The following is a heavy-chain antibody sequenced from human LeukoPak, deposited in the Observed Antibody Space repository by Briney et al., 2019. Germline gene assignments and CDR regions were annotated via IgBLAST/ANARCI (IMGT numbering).Heavy chain of an antibody. CDR3: ARGDYYDSSGSESDYYYGMDV. V-gene: IGHV4-61*01. J-gene: IGHJ6*02. Sequence: SETLSLTCTVSGGSFSSGSYCWSWIRQPPGKGLEWIGYIYYSGSTNYNPSLKSRVTISVDTSKNQFSLKLSSVTAADTAVYYCARGDYYDSSGSESDYYYGMDVWGQGTTVTVSS. CDR1: GGSFSSGSYC. D-gene: IGHD3-22*01. CDR2: IYYSGST.